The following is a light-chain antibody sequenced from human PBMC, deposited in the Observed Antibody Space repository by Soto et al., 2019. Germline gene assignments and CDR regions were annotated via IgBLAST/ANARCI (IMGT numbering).Light chain of an antibody. CDR1: QSVSSS. V-gene: IGKV3-15*01. CDR2: GAS. CDR3: QQYNNRPWT. Sequence: EIVMTQSPATLSVSPGERATLSCRASQSVSSSLAWYQQKPGQAPRLLIYGASTRATGIPASFSGSGSGTDFTLTISSLQSEDFALYYCQQYNNRPWTFGQGTKVEIK. J-gene: IGKJ1*01.